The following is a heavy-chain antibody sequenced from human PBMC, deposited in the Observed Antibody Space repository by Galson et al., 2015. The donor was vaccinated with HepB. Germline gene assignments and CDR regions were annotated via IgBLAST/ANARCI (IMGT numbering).Heavy chain of an antibody. CDR3: ARDLYPTGYSSNAFDI. D-gene: IGHD6-19*01. CDR2: ISSSSSYI. CDR1: GFTFSSYS. V-gene: IGHV3-21*01. Sequence: SLRLSCAASGFTFSSYSMNWVRQAPGKGLEWVSSISSSSSYIYYADSVKGRFTISRDNAKNSLYLQMNSLRAEDTAVYYCARDLYPTGYSSNAFDIWGQGTMVTVSS. J-gene: IGHJ3*02.